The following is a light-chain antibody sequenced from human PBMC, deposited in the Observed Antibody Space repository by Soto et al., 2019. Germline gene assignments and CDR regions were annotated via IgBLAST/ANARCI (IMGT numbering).Light chain of an antibody. CDR2: GAS. V-gene: IGKV3-20*01. CDR1: QSVSSSY. J-gene: IGKJ2*01. CDR3: QQYGSLPRT. Sequence: EIVLTQSPGTLSSSPGERATLSCRASQSVSSSYLAWYQQKPGQAPRLLIYGASSRATGIPARFSGSGSGTDFTLTISRLEPEDIAVYYCQQYGSLPRTFGQGTKLEIK.